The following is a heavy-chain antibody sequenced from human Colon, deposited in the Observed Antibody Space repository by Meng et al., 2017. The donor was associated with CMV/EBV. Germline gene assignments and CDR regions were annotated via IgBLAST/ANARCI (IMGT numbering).Heavy chain of an antibody. CDR2: MYFSGIA. V-gene: IGHV4-39*07. J-gene: IGHJ4*02. CDR1: GAPISSGSHP. D-gene: IGHD1-26*01. Sequence: QMQLQESGQGLVKPAQTLSLSCTASGAPISSGSHPWAWFRQPPGKRLEWIGSMYFSGIADYNPSLKSRVTISLHATQKQFSLRLTSVTAADSAVYFCARDLTNKWFYYWGQGTLVTVSS. CDR3: ARDLTNKWFYY.